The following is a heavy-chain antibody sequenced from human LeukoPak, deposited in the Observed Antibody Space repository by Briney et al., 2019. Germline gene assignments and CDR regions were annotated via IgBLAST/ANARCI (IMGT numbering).Heavy chain of an antibody. D-gene: IGHD1-26*01. CDR2: IWYDGSNK. V-gene: IGHV3-33*01. CDR3: ARDRPTGSYYSIDY. CDR1: GFTFNEFG. Sequence: GGSLRLSCAASGFTFNEFGVHWVRQAPGQGLEWVALIWYDGSNKYYADSVKGRFTVSRDNSKNTVYLQMNSLRVEDTAIYYCARDRPTGSYYSIDYWGQGTLATVSS. J-gene: IGHJ4*02.